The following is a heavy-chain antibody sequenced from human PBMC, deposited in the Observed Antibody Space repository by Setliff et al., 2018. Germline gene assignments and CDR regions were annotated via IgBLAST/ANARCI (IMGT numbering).Heavy chain of an antibody. CDR1: GGSISNSTFY. CDR3: ARGGTFRYFDF. CDR2: INYYGSIFDDGTTYST. V-gene: IGHV4-39*07. D-gene: IGHD5-12*01. Sequence: PSETLSLTCTVSGGSISNSTFYWGWIRQPPGKGLEWIGSINYYGSIFDDGTTYSTYYNPSLKSRITMSIDKSKNQFSLNLRSVTAADTAVYYCARGGTFRYFDFWGQGAPVTVSS. J-gene: IGHJ4*02.